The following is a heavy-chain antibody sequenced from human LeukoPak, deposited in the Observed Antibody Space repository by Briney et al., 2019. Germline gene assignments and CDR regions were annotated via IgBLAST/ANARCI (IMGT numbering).Heavy chain of an antibody. CDR1: GGSISSYY. CDR2: IYYSGST. J-gene: IGHJ5*02. D-gene: IGHD6-19*01. Sequence: SETLSLTCTVSGGSISSYYWSWIRQPPGKGLEWIGYIYYSGSTNYNPSLKSRVTISVDTSKNQFSLKLSSVTAADTAVYYCARDIHSSGWFSSTSYNWFDPWGQGTLVTVSS. V-gene: IGHV4-59*01. CDR3: ARDIHSSGWFSSTSYNWFDP.